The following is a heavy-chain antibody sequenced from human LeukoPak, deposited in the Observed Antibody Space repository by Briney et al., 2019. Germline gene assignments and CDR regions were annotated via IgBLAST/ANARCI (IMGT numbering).Heavy chain of an antibody. D-gene: IGHD6-6*01. V-gene: IGHV3-23*01. Sequence: GESLRLSCAASGFTFSSFGMSWVRQAPGKGLEWVSGISGSGDSTYYADSVKGRFTISRDNAKNSLYLQMNSLRAEDTAVYFCARGSSNVAARNNWFDPWGQGTLVTVSS. CDR3: ARGSSNVAARNNWFDP. CDR2: ISGSGDST. J-gene: IGHJ5*02. CDR1: GFTFSSFG.